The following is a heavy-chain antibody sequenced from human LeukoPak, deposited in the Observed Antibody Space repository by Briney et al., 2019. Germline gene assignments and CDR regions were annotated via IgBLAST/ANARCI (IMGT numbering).Heavy chain of an antibody. CDR2: IYSSGST. V-gene: IGHV4-4*07. Sequence: PSKTLSLTCTVSGGSITNYYWSWIRQPAGKGLEWIGLIYSSGSTNYNPSLKSRVTMSLDTSKNQFSLRLSSVTAADAAVYYCAREVASLDYWGQGTLVTVSS. J-gene: IGHJ4*02. D-gene: IGHD2-21*01. CDR3: AREVASLDY. CDR1: GGSITNYY.